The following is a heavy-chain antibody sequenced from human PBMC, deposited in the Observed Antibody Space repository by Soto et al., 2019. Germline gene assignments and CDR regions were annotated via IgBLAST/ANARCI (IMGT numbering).Heavy chain of an antibody. Sequence: TLSLTCTVSGGSISSGGYYWSWIRQHPGKGLEWIGYIYYSGSTYYNPSLKSRVTISVDTSKNQFSLKLSSVTAADTAVYYCARVLGQQLVQEFAFDIWGQGTMVTVSS. V-gene: IGHV4-31*03. CDR1: GGSISSGGYY. CDR3: ARVLGQQLVQEFAFDI. CDR2: IYYSGST. J-gene: IGHJ3*02. D-gene: IGHD6-13*01.